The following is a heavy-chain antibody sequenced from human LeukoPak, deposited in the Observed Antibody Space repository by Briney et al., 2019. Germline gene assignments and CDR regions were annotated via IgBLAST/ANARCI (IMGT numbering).Heavy chain of an antibody. CDR3: VKDYYYGSGSYRWFDP. Sequence: GGSLRLSCAASGFTFSSYAMSWVRQAPGKGLEWVSAISGSGGSTYYADSVKGRFTISRDNSKNTLYLQMNSLRAEDTAVYYCVKDYYYGSGSYRWFDPWGQGTLVTVSS. V-gene: IGHV3-23*01. CDR2: ISGSGGST. D-gene: IGHD3-10*01. J-gene: IGHJ5*02. CDR1: GFTFSSYA.